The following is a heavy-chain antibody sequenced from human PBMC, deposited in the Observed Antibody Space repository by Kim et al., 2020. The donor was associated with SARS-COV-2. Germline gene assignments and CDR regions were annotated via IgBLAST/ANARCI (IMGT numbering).Heavy chain of an antibody. J-gene: IGHJ4*02. D-gene: IGHD1-26*01. CDR3: ARDWEQPGIWLDY. V-gene: IGHV1-2*02. Sequence: YAQKFQGRVTMTRDTSISTAYMELSRLRSDDTAVYYCARDWEQPGIWLDYWGQGTLVTVSS.